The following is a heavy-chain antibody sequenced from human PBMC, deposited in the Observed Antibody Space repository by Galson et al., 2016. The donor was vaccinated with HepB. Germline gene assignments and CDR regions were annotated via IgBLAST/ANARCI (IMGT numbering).Heavy chain of an antibody. CDR1: GFTFSDYT. CDR3: ARDRGLFYFDSSGYYHFDQ. J-gene: IGHJ4*02. D-gene: IGHD3-22*01. CDR2: ISSTSVYI. V-gene: IGHV3-21*01. Sequence: SLRLSCAASGFTFSDYTMNWVRQAPGKGLEWVSSISSTSVYIYYADSVKGRFTISRDNAKNSLYLQMDNLRAEDTAVYFCARDRGLFYFDSSGYYHFDQWGQGTLVTVSS.